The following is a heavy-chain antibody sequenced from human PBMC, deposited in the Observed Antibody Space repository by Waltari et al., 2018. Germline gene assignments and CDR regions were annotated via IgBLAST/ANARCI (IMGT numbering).Heavy chain of an antibody. CDR3: AKDEGARLAPTFGMDA. V-gene: IGHV3-23*01. J-gene: IGHJ6*02. CDR2: MTASGLM. D-gene: IGHD6-6*01. Sequence: EMQLLESGGALVQPGGSLRLPCAASGFPFSTYTMNWVRQAPGKGLEWVAVMTASGLMDYGDSVKGRFTISRDNSKNTLYLQMYRLRVEDTARYYCAKDEGARLAPTFGMDAWGQGTTVIVSS. CDR1: GFPFSTYT.